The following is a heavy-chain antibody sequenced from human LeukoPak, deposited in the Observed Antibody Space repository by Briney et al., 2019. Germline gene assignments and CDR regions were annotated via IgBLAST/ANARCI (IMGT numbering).Heavy chain of an antibody. CDR1: RFTFSSYA. CDR3: AKDLGTTDLAPQCFDY. J-gene: IGHJ4*02. D-gene: IGHD1-7*01. Sequence: PGGSLTLSCAASRFTFSSYAMSWVRQAPGQGLEWVSANRGGGGSTYYADSVKGLLTISRDNSKNTLYMQMNSLRAEDTAVYYCAKDLGTTDLAPQCFDYWGQGTLVTVSS. CDR2: NRGGGGST. V-gene: IGHV3-23*01.